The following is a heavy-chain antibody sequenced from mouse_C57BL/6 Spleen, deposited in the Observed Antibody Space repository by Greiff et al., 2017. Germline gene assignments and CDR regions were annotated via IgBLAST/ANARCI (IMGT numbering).Heavy chain of an antibody. CDR1: GYAFSSYW. V-gene: IGHV1-80*01. CDR3: ARSGDYDPFAY. CDR2: IYPGDGDT. J-gene: IGHJ3*01. Sequence: VMLVESGAELVKPGASVKISCKASGYAFSSYWMNWVKQRPGKGLEWIGQIYPGDGDTNYNGKFKGKATLTADKSSSTAYMQLSSLTSEGSAVYFCARSGDYDPFAYWGQGTLVTVSA. D-gene: IGHD2-4*01.